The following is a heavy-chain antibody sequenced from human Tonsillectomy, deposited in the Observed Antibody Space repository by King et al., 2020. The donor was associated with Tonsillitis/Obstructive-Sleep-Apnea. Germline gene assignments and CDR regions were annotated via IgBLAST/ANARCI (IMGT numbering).Heavy chain of an antibody. CDR2: IRSKAYGGTT. CDR1: GFTFGDYA. CDR3: TTLTGGCSSTTCPDY. J-gene: IGHJ4*02. V-gene: IGHV3-49*04. Sequence: QLVQSGGGLVQPGRSLRLSCTASGFTFGDYAMNWVRQAPGKGLEWVGFIRSKAYGGTTEYAASVKGRFTFSRDDSKSIAYLQMNSLETEDTAIYYCTTLTGGCSSTTCPDYWGQGTLVTVSS. D-gene: IGHD2-2*01.